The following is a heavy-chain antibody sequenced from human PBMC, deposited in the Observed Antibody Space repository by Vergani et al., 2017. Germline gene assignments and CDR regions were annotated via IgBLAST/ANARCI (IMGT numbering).Heavy chain of an antibody. CDR1: EFTFSTYS. J-gene: IGHJ2*01. V-gene: IGHV3-21*04. D-gene: IGHD6-13*01. Sequence: EVQLVESGGGLVKTGGSLRLSCAASEFTFSTYSMNWVRQAPGKGLEWVSSISSGSTYTFYADSVKDRFTISRDNAKNSLYLQMNSLRAEDTALYYCVKDIAASGNYWYFDLWGRGTLVTVSS. CDR3: VKDIAASGNYWYFDL. CDR2: ISSGSTYT.